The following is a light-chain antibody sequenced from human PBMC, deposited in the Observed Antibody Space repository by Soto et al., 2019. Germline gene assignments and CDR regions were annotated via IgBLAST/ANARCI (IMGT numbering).Light chain of an antibody. V-gene: IGKV1-5*01. J-gene: IGKJ1*01. CDR3: QQYNSYSWT. CDR2: DAS. CDR1: QSISSW. Sequence: DIQMTQSPSTLSASVGDRVTITCRASQSISSWLAWYQQKPGKAPKLMIYDASSLESGVPSRFSGSGSGTECTLAISSLQPEDCATYYCQQYNSYSWTVGQGTKVEIK.